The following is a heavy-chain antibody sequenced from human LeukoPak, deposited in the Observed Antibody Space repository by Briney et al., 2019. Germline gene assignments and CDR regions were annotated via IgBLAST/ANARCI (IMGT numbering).Heavy chain of an antibody. CDR3: ARHHRTKYCSGGSCYSGWFDP. CDR2: MYYSGAT. Sequence: SETLSLTCTVSGGSISDYYWSWTRQPPGKGLEWIGYMYYSGATNYNPSLRSRVTISLDTSKNRVSLKLSSVTAADTAVYSCARHHRTKYCSGGSCYSGWFDPWGQGTLVTVSS. V-gene: IGHV4-59*08. D-gene: IGHD2-15*01. CDR1: GGSISDYY. J-gene: IGHJ5*02.